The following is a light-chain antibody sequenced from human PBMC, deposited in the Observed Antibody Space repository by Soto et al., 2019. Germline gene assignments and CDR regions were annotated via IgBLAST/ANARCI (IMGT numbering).Light chain of an antibody. V-gene: IGLV1-40*01. CDR3: QSYDSALSALV. CDR1: NSNIGSDYD. J-gene: IGLJ3*02. CDR2: QNT. Sequence: QSVLTQPPSLSGAPGQRVSIFCTGNNSNIGSDYDVHWYQQLPGKAPRLLIYQNTNRPSGVPDRFSASRSGTSASLDITGLQAEDEADYFCQSYDSALSALVFGGGTQLTVL.